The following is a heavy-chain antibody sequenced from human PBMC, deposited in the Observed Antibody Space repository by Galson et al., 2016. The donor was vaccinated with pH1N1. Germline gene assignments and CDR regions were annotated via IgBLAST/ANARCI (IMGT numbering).Heavy chain of an antibody. V-gene: IGHV4-38-2*01. CDR2: IHHSGST. CDR1: GYLITGCCY. Sequence: ETLSLTCGVSGYLITGCCYWGWIRQPPGKGLEWIGAIHHSGSTYRSPPLKSRLTISVDTSKNELHLSLSSVTAADTAIYYCVRHLARPESGIRSDPFDSWAQGTLVTVSS. D-gene: IGHD3-3*02. CDR3: VRHLARPESGIRSDPFDS. J-gene: IGHJ4*02.